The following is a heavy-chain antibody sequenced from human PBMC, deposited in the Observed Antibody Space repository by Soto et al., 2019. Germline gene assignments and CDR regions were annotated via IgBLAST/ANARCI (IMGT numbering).Heavy chain of an antibody. CDR2: IRGSGGNT. Sequence: PGGSLRLSCAASGFTFSNYDMIWVRQAPGKGLEWVSDIRGSGGNTYYADSVKGRFTISRNNSQNTLYLQMNSLRGDDTAVYFCAREAPAAGTNYFDYWGQGTLVTVSS. CDR3: AREAPAAGTNYFDY. D-gene: IGHD6-25*01. J-gene: IGHJ4*02. V-gene: IGHV3-23*01. CDR1: GFTFSNYD.